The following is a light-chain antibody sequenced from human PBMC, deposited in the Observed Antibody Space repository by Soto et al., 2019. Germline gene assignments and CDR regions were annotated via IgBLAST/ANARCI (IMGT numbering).Light chain of an antibody. CDR3: SSYTTSSIRV. J-gene: IGLJ3*02. Sequence: QSALTQPASVSGSPGQSITISCTGTSSNVGDYKYVSWYQQYPGKAPKVIIYEVSNRPSGVSNRFSGSKSANTASLTISGLQAEGEADYYCSSYTTSSIRVFGGGTKVTVL. V-gene: IGLV2-14*01. CDR2: EVS. CDR1: SSNVGDYKY.